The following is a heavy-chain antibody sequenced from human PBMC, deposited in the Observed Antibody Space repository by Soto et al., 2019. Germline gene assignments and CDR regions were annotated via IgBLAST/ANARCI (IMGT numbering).Heavy chain of an antibody. CDR3: ARSIFP. Sequence: QVQLQESGPGLVKPSQTLSLTCTVSGGSISSGGYYWSWLRQHPGQGLEWIGYIFYSGRTYYNPSLKSQVTISVDTSKDQYSLKLSSVTAADTAVYYCARSIFPWGQGTLVTVSS. V-gene: IGHV4-31*01. CDR2: IFYSGRT. CDR1: GGSISSGGYY. D-gene: IGHD6-6*01. J-gene: IGHJ5*02.